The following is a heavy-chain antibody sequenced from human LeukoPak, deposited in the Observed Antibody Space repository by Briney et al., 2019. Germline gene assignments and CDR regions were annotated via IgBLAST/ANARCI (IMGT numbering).Heavy chain of an antibody. D-gene: IGHD3-3*01. CDR2: IYPGDSDT. CDR1: GYSFTNYW. Sequence: GESLKISCKGSGYSFTNYWIGWVRHMPGKGLEWMGVIYPGDSDTRYSPSFQGQVTISADKSISTAYLQWSSLKASDTAMYYCARLYFWSGYPFDYWGQGTLVTVSS. CDR3: ARLYFWSGYPFDY. V-gene: IGHV5-51*01. J-gene: IGHJ4*02.